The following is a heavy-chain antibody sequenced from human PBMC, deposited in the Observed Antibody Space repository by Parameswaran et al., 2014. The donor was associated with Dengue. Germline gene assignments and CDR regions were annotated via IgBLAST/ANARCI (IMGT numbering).Heavy chain of an antibody. D-gene: IGHD2-15*01. Sequence: WIRQPPGKGLEWVANIKQDGSEKYYVDSVKGRFTISRDNAKNSLYLQMNSLRAEDTAVYYCARVDIVRPNGVDVWGQGTTVTVSS. CDR3: ARVDIVRPNGVDV. V-gene: IGHV3-7*01. CDR2: IKQDGSEK. J-gene: IGHJ6*02.